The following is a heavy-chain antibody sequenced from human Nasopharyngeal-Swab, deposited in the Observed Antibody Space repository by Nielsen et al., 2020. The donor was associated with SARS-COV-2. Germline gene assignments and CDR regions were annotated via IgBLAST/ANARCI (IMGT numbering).Heavy chain of an antibody. CDR3: VRVDDFWSGYLGY. V-gene: IGHV3-48*03. D-gene: IGHD3-3*01. CDR2: ISTSGSNT. J-gene: IGHJ4*02. CDR1: GFTFSRYE. Sequence: SLKISCASPGFTFSRYEMNWVRQAPGQGLECISYISTSGSNTYYADSVKGRFTIFRDSESLYLQMDSLRADDTAVYYCVRVDDFWSGYLGYWGQGTLVTVSS.